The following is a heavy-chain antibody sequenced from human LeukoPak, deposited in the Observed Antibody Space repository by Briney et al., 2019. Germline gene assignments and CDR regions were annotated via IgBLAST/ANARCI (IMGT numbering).Heavy chain of an antibody. V-gene: IGHV1-8*01. CDR3: ARGFLPSYYYDSSGYPGPD. CDR1: GYTFTGYY. D-gene: IGHD3-22*01. Sequence: GASVKVSCKASGYTFTGYYMHWVRQAPGQGLEWMGWINPNSGNTGYAQKFQGRVTMTRNTSISTAYMELSSLRSEDTAVYYCARGFLPSYYYDSSGYPGPDWGQGTLVTVSS. J-gene: IGHJ4*02. CDR2: INPNSGNT.